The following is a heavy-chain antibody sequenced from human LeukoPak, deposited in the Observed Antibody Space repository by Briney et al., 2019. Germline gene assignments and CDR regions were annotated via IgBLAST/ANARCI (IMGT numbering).Heavy chain of an antibody. CDR3: ARDGLWGPFDY. D-gene: IGHD3-10*01. Sequence: SETLSLTCTVSGYSISSGYYWGWIRQPPGKGLEWIGSIYYSGSTYYNPSLKSRVTISVDTSKNQFSLKLSSVTAADTAVYYCARDGLWGPFDYWGQGTLVTVSS. CDR1: GYSISSGYY. J-gene: IGHJ4*02. CDR2: IYYSGST. V-gene: IGHV4-38-2*02.